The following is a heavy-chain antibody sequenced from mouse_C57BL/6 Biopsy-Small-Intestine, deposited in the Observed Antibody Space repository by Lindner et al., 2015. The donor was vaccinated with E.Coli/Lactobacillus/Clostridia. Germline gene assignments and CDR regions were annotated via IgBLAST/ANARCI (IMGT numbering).Heavy chain of an antibody. CDR3: ARQLDY. CDR2: INPGSGGT. J-gene: IGHJ2*01. CDR1: GYAFTNYL. Sequence: VQLQESGAELVRPGTSVKVSCKASGYAFTNYLIEWVKRRPGQGLEWIGVINPGSGGTNYNEKFKGKATLTADKSSSTAYMQLSSLTSEDSAVYFCARQLDYWGQGTTLTVSS. V-gene: IGHV1-54*01.